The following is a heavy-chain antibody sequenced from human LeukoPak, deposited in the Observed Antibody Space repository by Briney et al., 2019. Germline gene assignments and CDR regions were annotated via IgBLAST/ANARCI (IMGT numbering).Heavy chain of an antibody. V-gene: IGHV4-59*01. CDR2: IYYSGST. CDR1: GGSISSYY. D-gene: IGHD3-22*01. CDR3: ARDSSGYIFDY. J-gene: IGHJ4*02. Sequence: SETLSLTCTVSGGSISSYYWSWIRQPPGKGLEWIGYIYYSGSTNYNPSLKSRVTISVDTSKNQLSLKLSSVTAADTAVYYCARDSSGYIFDYWGQGTLVTVSS.